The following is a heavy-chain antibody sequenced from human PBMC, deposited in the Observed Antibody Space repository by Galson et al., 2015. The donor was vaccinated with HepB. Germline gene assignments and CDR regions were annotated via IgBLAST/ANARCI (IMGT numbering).Heavy chain of an antibody. D-gene: IGHD6-19*01. CDR3: ARRLGAVAGTDY. CDR1: GFTFSSYS. V-gene: IGHV3-48*04. Sequence: SLRLSCAASGFTFSSYSMNWVRQAPGKGLEWVSYISSSSSIIYYADSVKGRFTISRGNAKNSLYLQMDSLRAEDTAVYYCARRLGAVAGTDYWGQGTLVTVSS. J-gene: IGHJ4*02. CDR2: ISSSSSII.